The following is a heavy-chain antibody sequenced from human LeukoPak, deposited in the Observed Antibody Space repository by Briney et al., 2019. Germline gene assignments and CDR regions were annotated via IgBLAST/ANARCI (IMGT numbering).Heavy chain of an antibody. D-gene: IGHD3-3*01. Sequence: GGSLRLSCAASGFTFSNYAMRWVRQAPGKGLEWVSAISGSGGSTYYADSVKGRFTISRDNSKNTLYLQMNSLRAEDTAVYYCAKVEEWADMPLFDYWGQGTLVTVSS. CDR2: ISGSGGST. J-gene: IGHJ4*02. CDR1: GFTFSNYA. CDR3: AKVEEWADMPLFDY. V-gene: IGHV3-23*01.